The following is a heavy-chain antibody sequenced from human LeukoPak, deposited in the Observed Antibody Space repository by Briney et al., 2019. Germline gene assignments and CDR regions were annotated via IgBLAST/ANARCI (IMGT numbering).Heavy chain of an antibody. Sequence: SETLSLTCTVSGGSISSSSYYWGWIRQPPGKGLEWIRSIYYSGSTYYNPSLKSRVTISVDTSKNQFSLKLSSVTAADTAVYYCARGWSHDWGFNSGAFDIWGQGTMVTVSS. CDR2: IYYSGST. D-gene: IGHD3-9*01. CDR3: ARGWSHDWGFNSGAFDI. J-gene: IGHJ3*02. CDR1: GGSISSSSYY. V-gene: IGHV4-39*07.